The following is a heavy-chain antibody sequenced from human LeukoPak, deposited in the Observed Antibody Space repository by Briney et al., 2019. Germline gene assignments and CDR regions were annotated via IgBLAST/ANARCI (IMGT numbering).Heavy chain of an antibody. CDR2: IYYSGST. D-gene: IGHD3-22*01. J-gene: IGHJ4*02. V-gene: IGHV4-39*07. CDR1: GGSISSSSYY. CDR3: ARDFRPSDYYDSSGYHHFDY. Sequence: PSETLSLTCTVSGGSISSSSYYWGWIRQPPGKGLEWIGSIYYSGSTYYNPSLKSRVTISVDTSKNQFSLKLSSVTAADTAVYYCARDFRPSDYYDSSGYHHFDYWGQGTLVTVSS.